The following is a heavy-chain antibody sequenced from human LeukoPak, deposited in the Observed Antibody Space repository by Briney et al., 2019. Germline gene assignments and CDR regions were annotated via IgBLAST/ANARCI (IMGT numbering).Heavy chain of an antibody. CDR3: ARFYYYYYGMDV. CDR1: GGSISSGGYS. D-gene: IGHD3-16*01. J-gene: IGHJ6*02. Sequence: TSETLSLTCAVSGGSISSGGYSWSWIRQPPGKGLEWIGYIYHSGSTYYNPSLKSRVTISVDTSKNQFSLKLSSVTAADTAVYYCARFYYYYYGMDVWGQGTTVTVSS. CDR2: IYHSGST. V-gene: IGHV4-30-2*05.